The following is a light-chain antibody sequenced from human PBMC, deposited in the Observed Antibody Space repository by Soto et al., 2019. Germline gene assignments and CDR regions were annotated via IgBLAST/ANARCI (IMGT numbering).Light chain of an antibody. V-gene: IGKV1-39*01. CDR3: QQTYSTLSIT. Sequence: DLQMTQSPSSLSASVGDRVTITCRASESISRHLNWYQQKPGKAPKILIYAASSLRNGVPSRFRGSGSGTDFTLTITNLQPEDFATYYCQQTYSTLSITFGQGTRLDIK. J-gene: IGKJ5*01. CDR2: AAS. CDR1: ESISRH.